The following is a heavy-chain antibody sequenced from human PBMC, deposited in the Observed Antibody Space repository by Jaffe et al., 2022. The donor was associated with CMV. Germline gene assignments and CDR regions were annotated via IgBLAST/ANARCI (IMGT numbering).Heavy chain of an antibody. CDR3: ARFGGGEPDATARYYYYYMDV. V-gene: IGHV5-10-1*03. CDR1: GYSFTSYW. D-gene: IGHD2-21*01. CDR2: IDPSDSYT. Sequence: EVQLVQSGAEVKKPGESLRISCKGSGYSFTSYWISWVRQMPGKGLEWMGRIDPSDSYTNYSPSFQGHVTISADKSISTAYLQWSSLKASDTAMYYCARFGGGEPDATARYYYYYMDVWGKGTTVTVSS. J-gene: IGHJ6*03.